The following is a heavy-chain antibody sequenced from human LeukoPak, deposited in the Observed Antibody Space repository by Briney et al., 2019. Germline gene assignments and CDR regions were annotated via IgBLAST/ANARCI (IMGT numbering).Heavy chain of an antibody. Sequence: SETLSLTCTVSGGSISSYYWSWIRQPAGKGLEWIGRIYTSGSTNYNPSLKSRVTMSVDTSKNQFSLKLSSVTAADTAVYYCARFSSSSPYYYYYYMDVWAKGPRSPSP. J-gene: IGHJ6*03. V-gene: IGHV4-4*07. CDR1: GGSISSYY. CDR3: ARFSSSSPYYYYYYMDV. CDR2: IYTSGST. D-gene: IGHD6-6*01.